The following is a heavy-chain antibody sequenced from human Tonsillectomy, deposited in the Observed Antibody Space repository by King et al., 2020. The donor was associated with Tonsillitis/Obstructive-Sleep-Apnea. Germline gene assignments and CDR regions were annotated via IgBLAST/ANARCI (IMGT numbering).Heavy chain of an antibody. V-gene: IGHV3-43*02. CDR3: SKDLDY. J-gene: IGHJ4*02. CDR2: ISGDGGSK. Sequence: DVQLVESGGGVVQPGGSLRLSCAASGFTFDDYAMHWVRQAPGKGLEWVSLISGDGGSKYYADSVKGRFTISRDNSKNSLYLQMNSLRTVDTALYYCSKDLDYWGQGTLVTVSS. CDR1: GFTFDDYA.